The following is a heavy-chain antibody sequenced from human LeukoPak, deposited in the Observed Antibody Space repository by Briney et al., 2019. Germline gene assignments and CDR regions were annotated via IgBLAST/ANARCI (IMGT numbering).Heavy chain of an antibody. CDR3: ARTHWNCPWFDP. Sequence: GGSLRLSCAASGFTFDDYGMSWVRQAPGKGLEWVSGINWNGGSTGYADSVKGRFTISRDSAKNSLYLQMNSLRAEDTALYYCARTHWNCPWFDPWGQGTLVTVSS. D-gene: IGHD1-7*01. J-gene: IGHJ5*02. V-gene: IGHV3-20*04. CDR2: INWNGGST. CDR1: GFTFDDYG.